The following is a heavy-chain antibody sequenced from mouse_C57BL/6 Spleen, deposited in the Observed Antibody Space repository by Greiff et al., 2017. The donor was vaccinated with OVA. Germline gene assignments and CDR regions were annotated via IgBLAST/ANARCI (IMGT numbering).Heavy chain of an antibody. Sequence: DVKLVESGGGLVKPGGSLKLSCAASGFTFSSYAMSWVRQTPEKRLEWVATISDGGSYTYYPDNVKGRFTISRDNAKNNLYLQMSHLKSEDTAMYYCARDLYYDSFTGAYWGQGTLVTVSA. D-gene: IGHD2-4*01. V-gene: IGHV5-4*01. CDR2: ISDGGSYT. CDR3: ARDLYYDSFTGAY. J-gene: IGHJ3*01. CDR1: GFTFSSYA.